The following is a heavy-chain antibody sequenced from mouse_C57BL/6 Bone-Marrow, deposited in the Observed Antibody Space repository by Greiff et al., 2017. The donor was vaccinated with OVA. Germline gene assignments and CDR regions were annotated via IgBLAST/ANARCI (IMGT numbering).Heavy chain of an antibody. J-gene: IGHJ4*01. CDR2: ISPNNGGT. Sequence: EVQLQQSGPELVKPGASVKLSCKASGFTFTDYSMTWVKQTPGKSLEWIGAISPNNGGTSYNQNVKGKATLTVDKSSSTVYMEMRSLRSEDSAVYYCARDLDYERAMDYGGRGTGATVSA. CDR1: GFTFTDYS. D-gene: IGHD2-4*01. V-gene: IGHV1-26*01. CDR3: ARDLDYERAMDY.